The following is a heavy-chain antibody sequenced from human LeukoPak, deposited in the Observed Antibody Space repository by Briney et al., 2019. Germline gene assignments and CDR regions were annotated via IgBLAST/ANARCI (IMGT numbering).Heavy chain of an antibody. CDR1: GFTFSSYG. D-gene: IGHD2-15*01. V-gene: IGHV3-30*18. CDR2: ISYDGSNK. Sequence: PGRSLRLSCTASGFTFSSYGMHWVRQAPGKGLEWVAVISYDGSNKYYADSVKGRFTISRDNSKNTLYLQMNSLRAEDTAVYYCAKGGDIVVVVAAHFDYWGQGTLVTVSS. CDR3: AKGGDIVVVVAAHFDY. J-gene: IGHJ4*02.